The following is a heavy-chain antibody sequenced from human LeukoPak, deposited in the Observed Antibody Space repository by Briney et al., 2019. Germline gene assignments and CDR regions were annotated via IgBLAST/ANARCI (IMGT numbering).Heavy chain of an antibody. D-gene: IGHD2-15*01. V-gene: IGHV4-59*12. J-gene: IGHJ3*02. CDR2: IYYSGST. Sequence: SGPTLVKPSETLSLTCTVSGVSISSYYWSWIRQPPVKGLEWIGYIYYSGSTNYNPSLKSRVTISVDTSTNQFSLKLSSVTAADTAVYYCARPKPYFCSGGSCYSGRGAFDIWGQGTMVTVSS. CDR1: GVSISSYY. CDR3: ARPKPYFCSGGSCYSGRGAFDI.